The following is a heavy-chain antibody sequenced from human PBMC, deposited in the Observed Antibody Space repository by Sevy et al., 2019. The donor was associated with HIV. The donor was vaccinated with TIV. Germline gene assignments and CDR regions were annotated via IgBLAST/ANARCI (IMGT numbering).Heavy chain of an antibody. CDR1: GFTFSANW. D-gene: IGHD3-16*01. J-gene: IGHJ4*02. Sequence: GGSLRLSCAASGFTFSANWMNWVRQAPGKGLEWVANIKADGSDKDYVDSVEGRFTISRDNAKNLLFLQMNSLRVDDTAVYYWAHETFGRFESWGQGTLVTVSS. CDR2: IKADGSDK. V-gene: IGHV3-7*01. CDR3: AHETFGRFES.